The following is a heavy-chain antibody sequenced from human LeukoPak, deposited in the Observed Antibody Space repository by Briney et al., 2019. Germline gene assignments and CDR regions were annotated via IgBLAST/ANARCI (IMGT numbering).Heavy chain of an antibody. CDR2: LNYNGGNT. D-gene: IGHD3-22*01. Sequence: PGGSLRLSCAASGFTFSTYAMTWLRQAPGKGLEWVSALNYNGGNTYYADSVKGRFTISRDNSKNMLYLQMNSLRAEDTAVYYCAKDSPHYYDSSPEYWGQGTLVTVSS. CDR3: AKDSPHYYDSSPEY. CDR1: GFTFSTYA. J-gene: IGHJ4*02. V-gene: IGHV3-23*01.